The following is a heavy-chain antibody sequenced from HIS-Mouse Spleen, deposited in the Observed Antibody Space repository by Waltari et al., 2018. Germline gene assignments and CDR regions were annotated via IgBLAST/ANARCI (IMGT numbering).Heavy chain of an antibody. D-gene: IGHD3-3*01. CDR2: IYYSGST. CDR1: GGSISSRSYY. Sequence: QLQLQESGPGLVKPSETLSLTCTVSGGSISSRSYYWGWIRQPPGKGLEWIGSIYYSGSTYYNPSLKSRVTISVDTSKNQFSLKLSSVTAADTAVYYCARAPTGFLEWFDAFDIWGQGTMVTVSS. V-gene: IGHV4-39*07. J-gene: IGHJ3*02. CDR3: ARAPTGFLEWFDAFDI.